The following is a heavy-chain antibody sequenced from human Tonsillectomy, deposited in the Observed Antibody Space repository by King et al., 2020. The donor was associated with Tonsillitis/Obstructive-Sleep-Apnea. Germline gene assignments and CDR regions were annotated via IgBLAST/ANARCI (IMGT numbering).Heavy chain of an antibody. CDR1: GFTFSDYY. CDR2: ISSSSSYT. CDR3: ARTKGYSRGWYYFDY. Sequence: VQLVESGGGLVKPGGSLRLSCAASGFTFSDYYMSWIRQAPGKGLEWVSYISSSSSYTNYADSVKGRFTISRDNAKNSLSLQMNSLRAEDTALYYCARTKGYSRGWYYFDYWGQGTLVTVSS. V-gene: IGHV3-11*06. D-gene: IGHD6-19*01. J-gene: IGHJ4*02.